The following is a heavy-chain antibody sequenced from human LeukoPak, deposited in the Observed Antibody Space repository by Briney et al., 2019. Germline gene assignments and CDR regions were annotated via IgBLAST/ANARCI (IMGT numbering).Heavy chain of an antibody. Sequence: PSETLSLTCTVSGGSISSGGYYWSWIRQPAGKGLEWIGRIYTSGSTNYNPSLKSRVTISVDTSKNQFSLKLSSVTAADTAVYYCARSLYRTTVDYWGQGTLVTVSS. CDR3: ARSLYRTTVDY. V-gene: IGHV4-61*02. D-gene: IGHD4-17*01. CDR2: IYTSGST. CDR1: GGSISSGGYY. J-gene: IGHJ4*02.